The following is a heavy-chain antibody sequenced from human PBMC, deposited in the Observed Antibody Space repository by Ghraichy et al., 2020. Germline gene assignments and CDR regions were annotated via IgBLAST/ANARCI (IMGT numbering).Heavy chain of an antibody. CDR3: ARGDYGGNPHPLWY. CDR1: GFTFSSYA. V-gene: IGHV3-30*04. D-gene: IGHD4-23*01. CDR2: ISYDGSNK. Sequence: GGSLRLSCAASGFTFSSYAMHWVRQAPGKGLEWVAVISYDGSNKYYADSVKGRFTISRDNSKNTLYLQMNSLRAEDTAVYYCARGDYGGNPHPLWYWGQGTLVTVSS. J-gene: IGHJ4*02.